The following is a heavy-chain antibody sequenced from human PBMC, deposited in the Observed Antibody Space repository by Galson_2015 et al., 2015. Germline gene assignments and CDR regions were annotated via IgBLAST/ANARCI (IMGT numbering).Heavy chain of an antibody. Sequence: SVKVSCKASGGTLSSYAISWVRQAPGQGLEWMGGIIPIFGIANYAQKFQGRVTITADKSTSTAYMELSSLRSEDTAVYYCARASCIAARPLYYFDYWGPGTLVAVSS. D-gene: IGHD6-6*01. V-gene: IGHV1-69*10. CDR1: GGTLSSYA. J-gene: IGHJ4*02. CDR2: IIPIFGIA. CDR3: ARASCIAARPLYYFDY.